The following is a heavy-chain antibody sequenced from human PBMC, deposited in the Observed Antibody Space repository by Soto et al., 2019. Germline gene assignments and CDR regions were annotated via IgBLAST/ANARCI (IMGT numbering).Heavy chain of an antibody. J-gene: IGHJ2*01. Sequence: QVQLVQSGAEVKKPGSSVKVSCKASGGTFSSYAISWVRQSPGQGLEWMGGIIPIFGTANYAQKFQGRVTITADESTSTAYMELRRLSSEDTAVDYWARVPLFLGATRGWYFDLWGRGTLVTVSS. CDR3: ARVPLFLGATRGWYFDL. V-gene: IGHV1-69*01. CDR1: GGTFSSYA. D-gene: IGHD3-3*01. CDR2: IIPIFGTA.